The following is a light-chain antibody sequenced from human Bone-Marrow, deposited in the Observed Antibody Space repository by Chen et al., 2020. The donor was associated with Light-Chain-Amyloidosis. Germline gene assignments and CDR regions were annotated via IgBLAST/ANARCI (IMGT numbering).Light chain of an antibody. Sequence: EIVMTQSPATLSVSPGERATLSCRASQSVSSDLAWYQQKPGQAPRLLIYGASTRATGIPARFSGSGSGTEFTLTISSLQSEDLGVYCCQQYNNWPRFTFGPGTKVHIK. CDR3: QQYNNWPRFT. CDR1: QSVSSD. V-gene: IGKV3-15*01. J-gene: IGKJ3*01. CDR2: GAS.